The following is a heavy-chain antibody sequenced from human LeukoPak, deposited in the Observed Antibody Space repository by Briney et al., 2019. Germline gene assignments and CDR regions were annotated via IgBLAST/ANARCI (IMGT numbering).Heavy chain of an antibody. D-gene: IGHD2-2*01. J-gene: IGHJ6*02. Sequence: GGSLRLSCAASGFTFSSYWMHWVRQVPGKGLVWVSRINTDGSSTIYADSVKGRFTISRDNAKNTLYLQMNSLRAEDTVVYYCARDLPPAPWNGMDVWGQGTTVTVSS. CDR2: INTDGSST. CDR1: GFTFSSYW. V-gene: IGHV3-74*01. CDR3: ARDLPPAPWNGMDV.